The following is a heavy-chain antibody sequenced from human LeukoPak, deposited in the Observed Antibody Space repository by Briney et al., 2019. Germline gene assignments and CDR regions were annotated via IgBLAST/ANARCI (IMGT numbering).Heavy chain of an antibody. D-gene: IGHD6-13*01. V-gene: IGHV4-59*01. CDR3: ARGRVSSSTWYSTYYYYFYMDV. J-gene: IGHJ6*03. CDR1: GDSISIYY. Sequence: SETLSLTCTVSGDSISIYYWTWIRQPPGNGHHWIGYIDHTGSTNYNPSLNSRVTISRDTSKNDFSLRLTSVTATDTAVYFCARGRVSSSTWYSTYYYYFYMDVWGKGTTVIVSS. CDR2: IDHTGST.